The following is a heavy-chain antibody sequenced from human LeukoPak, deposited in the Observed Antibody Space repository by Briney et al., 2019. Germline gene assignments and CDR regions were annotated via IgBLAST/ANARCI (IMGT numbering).Heavy chain of an antibody. CDR1: GFTFSSYG. CDR3: ARGRVTKNYYYYGMDV. D-gene: IGHD4-17*01. CDR2: IWYDGSNK. V-gene: IGHV3-33*01. Sequence: GGSLRLSCAASGFTFSSYGMHWVRQAPGKGLEWVAVIWYDGSNKYYADSVKGRFTISRDNSKNTLYLQMDSLRAEDTAVYYCARGRVTKNYYYYGMDVWGQGTTVTVS. J-gene: IGHJ6*02.